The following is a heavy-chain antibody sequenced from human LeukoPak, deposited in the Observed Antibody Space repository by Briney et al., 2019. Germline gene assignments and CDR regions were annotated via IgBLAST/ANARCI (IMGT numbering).Heavy chain of an antibody. V-gene: IGHV3-66*01. J-gene: IGHJ4*02. CDR3: ARDSSGYHFDD. Sequence: GSLRLSCAASGFTVRSNYMSWVRRAPGKGLEWVSVIYRGGTTYYADSVKGRFTISRDNSKNTLYLQMNSLRAEDTAVYYCARDSSGYHFDDWGQGTLVTVSS. D-gene: IGHD3-22*01. CDR1: GFTVRSNY. CDR2: IYRGGTT.